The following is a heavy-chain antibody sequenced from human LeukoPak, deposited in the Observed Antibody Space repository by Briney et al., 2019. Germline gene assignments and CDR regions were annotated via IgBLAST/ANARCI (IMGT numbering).Heavy chain of an antibody. V-gene: IGHV4-34*01. D-gene: IGHD3-3*01. CDR3: ARVPLRFLEPFDY. Sequence: SETLSLTCSVYRGSVTGYYWSWMRQPPGKGLEWIGEINHSGTTNYNPSLKSRVTMSLDTSKNQFSLRLNSVTAADTAVYYCARVPLRFLEPFDYWGQGTLVTVSS. J-gene: IGHJ4*02. CDR2: INHSGTT. CDR1: RGSVTGYY.